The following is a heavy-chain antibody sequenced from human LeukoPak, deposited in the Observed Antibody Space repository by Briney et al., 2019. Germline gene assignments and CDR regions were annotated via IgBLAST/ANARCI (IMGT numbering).Heavy chain of an antibody. D-gene: IGHD3-10*01. Sequence: SETLSLTCTVSGGSISSGTYYWGWIRQPPGKGLEWIGSIYFSGSTYYNPSLKSRVTISVDTSKNQFSLKLSFVTAADTAVYYCARIYGSGTWYFDYWGQGTLVTVSS. V-gene: IGHV4-39*01. CDR1: GGSISSGTYY. J-gene: IGHJ4*02. CDR2: IYFSGST. CDR3: ARIYGSGTWYFDY.